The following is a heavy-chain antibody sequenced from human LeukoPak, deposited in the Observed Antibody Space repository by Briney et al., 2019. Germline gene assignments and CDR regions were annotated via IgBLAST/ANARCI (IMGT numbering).Heavy chain of an antibody. V-gene: IGHV3-23*01. J-gene: IGHJ4*02. CDR3: AKRRYCTSTSCHDFDY. Sequence: PGGSLRLSCAASGFTFSSYAMSWVRQAPGKGLEWVSAISGSGGSTYYADSVKGRFTISRDNSKNTLYLQMNSLRAEDTAVYYCAKRRYCTSTSCHDFDYWGQGTLVTVSS. CDR2: ISGSGGST. CDR1: GFTFSSYA. D-gene: IGHD2-2*01.